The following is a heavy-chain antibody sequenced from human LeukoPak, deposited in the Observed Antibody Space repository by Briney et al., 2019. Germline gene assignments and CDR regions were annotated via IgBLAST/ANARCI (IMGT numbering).Heavy chain of an antibody. CDR1: GYTFTSYD. V-gene: IGHV1-69*04. CDR3: AREACREMGVMWPRLGGQDCRYDY. J-gene: IGHJ4*02. D-gene: IGHD3-16*01. CDR2: ITPFLGIA. Sequence: SVKVSCKASGYTFTSYDINWVRQATGQGPEWMGRITPFLGIANYPQKFQGRVTITADESTTSAYMELSSLRSEDTAVYYCAREACREMGVMWPRLGGQDCRYDYWGQGTLVTVSS.